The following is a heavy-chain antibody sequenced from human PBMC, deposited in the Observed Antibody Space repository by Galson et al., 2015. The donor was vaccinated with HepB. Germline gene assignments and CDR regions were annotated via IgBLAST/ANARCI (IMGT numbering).Heavy chain of an antibody. J-gene: IGHJ3*02. V-gene: IGHV3-30-3*01. CDR2: ISYDGSNK. Sequence: SLRLSCAASGFTFSSYAMHWVRQAPGKGLEWVAVISYDGSNKYYADSVKGRFTISRDNSKNTLYLQMNSLRAEDTAVYYCARSGVGAVEAFDIWGQGTMVTVSS. CDR3: ARSGVGAVEAFDI. D-gene: IGHD1-26*01. CDR1: GFTFSSYA.